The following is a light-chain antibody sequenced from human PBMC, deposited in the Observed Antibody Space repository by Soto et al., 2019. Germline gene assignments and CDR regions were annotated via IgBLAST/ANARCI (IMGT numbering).Light chain of an antibody. J-gene: IGKJ1*01. CDR1: QTISSW. V-gene: IGKV1-5*03. Sequence: IQLTRRPSTASRPLGDRVTMTCWASQTISSWLAWYQQKPGKAPKLLIYKASTLKSGVPSRFSGSGSGTEFTLTISSLQPDDFATYYCQHYNSYSEAFGQGTKVDIK. CDR3: QHYNSYSEA. CDR2: KAS.